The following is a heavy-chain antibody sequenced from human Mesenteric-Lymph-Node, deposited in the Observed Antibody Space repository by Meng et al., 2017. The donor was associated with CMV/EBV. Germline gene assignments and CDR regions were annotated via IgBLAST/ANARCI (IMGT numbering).Heavy chain of an antibody. D-gene: IGHD3-16*01. J-gene: IGHJ4*02. CDR3: ARDHPGYQYDASTYSLEFDS. CDR2: LNPHIGDT. CDR1: FF. Sequence: FFMRWVRRAPGHGLEWLGWLNPHIGDTNSAQKFRGRVTMTRDTSISTAYMELHGLRSDDTAVYYCARDHPGYQYDASTYSLEFDSWGQGTLVTVSS. V-gene: IGHV1-2*02.